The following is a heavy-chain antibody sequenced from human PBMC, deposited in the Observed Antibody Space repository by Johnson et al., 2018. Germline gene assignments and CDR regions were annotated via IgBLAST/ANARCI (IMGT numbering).Heavy chain of an antibody. Sequence: VQLVQSGGGLVQPGGSLRLSCAASGFTFSSYAMSWVRQAPGKGLEWVSAISGSGGSTYYADSVKGRFTISRDNSKNTLYLQMNSLGAEDTAGYYCAKDRTVTTVVWGDPYYYYGMDVWGQGTTVTVSS. CDR3: AKDRTVTTVVWGDPYYYYGMDV. CDR1: GFTFSSYA. J-gene: IGHJ6*02. V-gene: IGHV3-23*04. D-gene: IGHD4-23*01. CDR2: ISGSGGST.